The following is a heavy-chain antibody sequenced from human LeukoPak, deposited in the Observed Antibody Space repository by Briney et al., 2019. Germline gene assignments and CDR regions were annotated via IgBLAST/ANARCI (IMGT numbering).Heavy chain of an antibody. CDR3: AIGGTMVRGGTFDY. V-gene: IGHV3-48*04. J-gene: IGHJ4*02. CDR2: ISSGSNTI. Sequence: GGSLRLSCAASGFTFSSYTMNWVRQAPGKGLERVSYISSGSNTIYYAGSVKGRFTISRDNTKNSLYLQMNSLRAEDTAVYYCAIGGTMVRGGTFDYWGRGTLVTVSS. D-gene: IGHD3-10*01. CDR1: GFTFSSYT.